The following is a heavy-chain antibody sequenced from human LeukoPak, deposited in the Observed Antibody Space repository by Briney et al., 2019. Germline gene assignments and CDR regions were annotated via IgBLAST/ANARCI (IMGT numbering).Heavy chain of an antibody. CDR2: INSDGSST. CDR3: TREKDYYDGSGYYRDAFDI. D-gene: IGHD3-22*01. CDR1: GFTFSSYW. Sequence: TGGSLRLSCAASGFTFSSYWMHWVRQAPGKGLVWVSRINSDGSSTSYADSVKGRFTISRDNAKNTLYLQMNSLRAEDTAVYYCTREKDYYDGSGYYRDAFDIWGQGTKVTASS. J-gene: IGHJ3*02. V-gene: IGHV3-74*01.